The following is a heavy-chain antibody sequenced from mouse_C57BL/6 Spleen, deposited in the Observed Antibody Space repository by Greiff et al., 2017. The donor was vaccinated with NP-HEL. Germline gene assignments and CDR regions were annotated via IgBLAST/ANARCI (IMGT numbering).Heavy chain of an antibody. J-gene: IGHJ4*01. CDR2: ISSGSSTI. D-gene: IGHD1-1*01. V-gene: IGHV5-17*01. CDR1: GFTFSDYG. CDR3: ARRWGYYYGSSYYAMDY. Sequence: EVKLMESGGGLVKPGGSLKLSCAASGFTFSDYGMHWVRQAPEKGLEWVAYISSGSSTIYYADTVKGRFTISRDNAKNTLFLQMTSLRSEDTAMYYCARRWGYYYGSSYYAMDYWGQGTSVTVSS.